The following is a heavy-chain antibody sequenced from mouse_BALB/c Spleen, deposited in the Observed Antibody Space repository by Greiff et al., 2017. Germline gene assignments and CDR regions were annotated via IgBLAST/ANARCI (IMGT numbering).Heavy chain of an antibody. D-gene: IGHD2-12*01. CDR3: ATYDFWDYYAMDY. J-gene: IGHJ4*01. CDR1: GFTFSSYA. CDR2: ISSGGSYT. Sequence: EVNVVESGGGLVKPGGSLKLSCAASGFTFSSYAMSWVRQSPEKRLEWVAEISSGGSYTYYPDTVTGRFTISRDNAKNTLYLEMSSLRSEDTAMYYCATYDFWDYYAMDYWGQGTSVTVSS. V-gene: IGHV5-9-4*01.